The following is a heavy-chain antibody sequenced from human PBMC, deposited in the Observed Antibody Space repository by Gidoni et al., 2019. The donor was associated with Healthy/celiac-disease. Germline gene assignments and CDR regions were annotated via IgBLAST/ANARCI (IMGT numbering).Heavy chain of an antibody. CDR1: GFTFSGYA. CDR3: ARSKYSSSSIDY. Sequence: QVQLVESGGGVVQPGRSRGLSWAASGFTFSGYAMHWVRQAPGKGLEWVAVISYDGSNKYYADSVKGRFTISRDNSKNTLYLQMNSLRAEDTAVYYCARSKYSSSSIDYWGQGTLVTVSS. D-gene: IGHD6-6*01. J-gene: IGHJ4*02. V-gene: IGHV3-30-3*01. CDR2: ISYDGSNK.